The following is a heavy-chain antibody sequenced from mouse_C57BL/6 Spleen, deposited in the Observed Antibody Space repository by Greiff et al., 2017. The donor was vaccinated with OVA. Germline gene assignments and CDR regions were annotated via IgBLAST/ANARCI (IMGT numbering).Heavy chain of an antibody. CDR2: IGPNSGGT. V-gene: IGHV1-72*01. CDR3: ANMDY. Sequence: QVQLQQPGAELVKPGASVKLSCKASGYTFTSYWMHWVKQRPGRGLEWIGRIGPNSGGTKYNEKFKSKATLTVDKPSSTAYMQLISLSSGYSAVYYCANMDYWGQGTSVTVSS. CDR1: GYTFTSYW. J-gene: IGHJ4*01.